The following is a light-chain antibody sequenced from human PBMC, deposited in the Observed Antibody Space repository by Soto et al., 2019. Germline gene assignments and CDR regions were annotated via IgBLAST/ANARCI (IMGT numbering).Light chain of an antibody. CDR1: QSVSSSY. CDR2: GAS. J-gene: IGKJ2*01. V-gene: IGKV3-20*01. CDR3: QQYGSSPNT. Sequence: EIVLTQSPGTLSLSPGERATLSCRASQSVSSSYLAWYQQKPGQAPRLLIYGASSMATGIPDRFSGSGSGTHCTLTISRLEPEDFSVYYCQQYGSSPNTFGQGTMLEIK.